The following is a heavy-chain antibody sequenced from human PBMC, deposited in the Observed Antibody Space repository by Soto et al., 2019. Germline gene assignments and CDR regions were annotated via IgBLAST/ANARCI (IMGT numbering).Heavy chain of an antibody. CDR1: GYTFTTYG. V-gene: IGHV1-18*01. Sequence: ASVKVSCKVSGYTFTTYGISWVRQAPGQGLEWMGWINAYNGNTKYAQKLQGRVTMTTDTSTSTAYMELRSLRSDDTAVYYCARDLGGGISAPWGQGTLVTVSS. CDR2: INAYNGNT. CDR3: ARDLGGGISAP. D-gene: IGHD6-13*01. J-gene: IGHJ5*02.